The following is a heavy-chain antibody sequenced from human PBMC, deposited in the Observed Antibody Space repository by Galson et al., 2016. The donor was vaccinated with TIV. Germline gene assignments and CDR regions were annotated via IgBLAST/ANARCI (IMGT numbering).Heavy chain of an antibody. Sequence: SVKVSCKASGGTFISYTLSWVRQAPGQGLEWMGRIIPVLGMTNYAQNFQGRVTITADRSTGTAYLELSSLKPGDTAVYYCARADSVGISSTEYWGQGTLVTVSS. D-gene: IGHD1-14*01. CDR2: IIPVLGMT. CDR3: ARADSVGISSTEY. J-gene: IGHJ4*02. CDR1: GGTFISYT. V-gene: IGHV1-69*02.